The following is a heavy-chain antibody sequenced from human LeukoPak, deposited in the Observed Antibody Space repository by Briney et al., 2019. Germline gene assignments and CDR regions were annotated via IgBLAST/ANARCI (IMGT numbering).Heavy chain of an antibody. CDR1: GFTFSNFG. Sequence: RGSLRLSCVASGFTFSNFGMHWVRQTPGNGLEWVAVIWSDGSHKYYDDSVKGRFTISRDNSQNTVYLQMNSLRAADTSIYFCAKDANDFGDSYFDSWGQGTLVTVSS. J-gene: IGHJ5*01. CDR2: IWSDGSHK. V-gene: IGHV3-33*03. CDR3: AKDANDFGDSYFDS. D-gene: IGHD4-17*01.